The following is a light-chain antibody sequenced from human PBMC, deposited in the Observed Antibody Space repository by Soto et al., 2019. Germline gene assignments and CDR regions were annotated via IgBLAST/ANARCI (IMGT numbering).Light chain of an antibody. CDR1: SSDVGAYNY. CDR2: EVS. J-gene: IGLJ1*01. V-gene: IGLV2-14*01. Sequence: LTQPASVSGSPGQSITISCTGTSSDVGAYNYVSWYQQHPGKAPKLMIYEVSNRPSGVSHRFSGSKSDNTASLTISGLQTDDEADYYCSSYTSSRTLVFGTGTKVTVL. CDR3: SSYTSSRTLV.